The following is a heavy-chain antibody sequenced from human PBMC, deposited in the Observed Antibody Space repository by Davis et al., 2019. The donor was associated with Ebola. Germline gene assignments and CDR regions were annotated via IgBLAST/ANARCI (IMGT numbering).Heavy chain of an antibody. CDR2: IRGRNRNYAT. V-gene: IGHV3-73*01. D-gene: IGHD2/OR15-2a*01. Sequence: PGGSLRLSCAASGFNFSAAAIHWVRQAPGKGLEWVGRIRGRNRNYATAYTESLKGRFTISRDDSRNTSYLQMITLKTEDAAMFYCTTLIDFWGQGTLVTVSS. J-gene: IGHJ4*02. CDR3: TTLIDF. CDR1: GFNFSAAA.